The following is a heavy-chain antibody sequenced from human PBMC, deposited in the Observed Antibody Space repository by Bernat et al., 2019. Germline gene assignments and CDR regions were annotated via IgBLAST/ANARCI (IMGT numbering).Heavy chain of an antibody. J-gene: IGHJ4*02. CDR1: GGSFSGYY. V-gene: IGHV4-34*01. D-gene: IGHD3-9*01. CDR3: ARGWDYDILIPILFDY. CDR2: INHSGST. Sequence: QVQLQQWGAGLLKPSETLSLTCAVYGGSFSGYYWSWIRQPPGKGLEWIGEINHSGSTNYNPSLKSRVTISVDTSKNQFSLKLSSVTAADTAVYYCARGWDYDILIPILFDYWGQGTLVTVSS.